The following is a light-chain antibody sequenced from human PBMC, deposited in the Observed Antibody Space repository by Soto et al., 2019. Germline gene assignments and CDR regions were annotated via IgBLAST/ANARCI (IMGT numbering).Light chain of an antibody. J-gene: IGKJ2*01. Sequence: EIVLTQSPGTLSLSPGERATLSCRASQSVSSSYLAWYQQKPGQAPRLLIYGASSRATGIPYRFSGSGSGTDFTLTISRLEPEVFAVYYCKQYGSAPLAYTFGQGPKLEIK. CDR3: KQYGSAPLAYT. CDR2: GAS. V-gene: IGKV3-20*01. CDR1: QSVSSSY.